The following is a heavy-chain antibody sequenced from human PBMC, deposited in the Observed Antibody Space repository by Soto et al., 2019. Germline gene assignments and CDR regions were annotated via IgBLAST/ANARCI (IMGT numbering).Heavy chain of an antibody. CDR2: IKRDGGDQ. J-gene: IGHJ4*02. CDR1: GFTFSNYW. V-gene: IGHV3-7*03. Sequence: GGSLRLSCAASGFTFSNYWMSWVRQAPGKGLEWVANIKRDGGDQYYVDSVKGRFSISRDNAKNSLYLQMNSLRAEHTAVYYCARDEAIAYWGQGTLVTVSS. CDR3: ARDEAIAY.